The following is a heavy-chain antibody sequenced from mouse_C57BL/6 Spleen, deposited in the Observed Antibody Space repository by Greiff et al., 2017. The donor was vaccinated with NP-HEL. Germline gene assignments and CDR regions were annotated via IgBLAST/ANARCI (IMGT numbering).Heavy chain of an antibody. CDR1: GYAFSSSW. Sequence: QVQLQQSGPELVKPGASVKISCKASGYAFSSSWMNWVKQRPGKGLEWIGRIYPGDGDTNYNGKFKGKATLTADKSSSTAYMQLSSLTSEDSAVYFCARGENYYGSSYDAMDYWGQGTSVTVSS. V-gene: IGHV1-82*01. CDR3: ARGENYYGSSYDAMDY. CDR2: IYPGDGDT. D-gene: IGHD1-1*01. J-gene: IGHJ4*01.